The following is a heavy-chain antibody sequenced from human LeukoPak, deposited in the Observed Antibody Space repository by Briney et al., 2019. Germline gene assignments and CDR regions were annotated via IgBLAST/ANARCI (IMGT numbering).Heavy chain of an antibody. D-gene: IGHD3-10*01. CDR2: ISYDGSNK. Sequence: GGSLRLSCAASGFTFSSYGMHWVRQAPGKGLEWVAVISYDGSNKYYADSVKGRFTISRDNSKNTLYLQMNSLRAGDTAVYYCAKEEVRGVINYWGQGTLVTVSS. V-gene: IGHV3-30*18. CDR1: GFTFSSYG. J-gene: IGHJ4*02. CDR3: AKEEVRGVINY.